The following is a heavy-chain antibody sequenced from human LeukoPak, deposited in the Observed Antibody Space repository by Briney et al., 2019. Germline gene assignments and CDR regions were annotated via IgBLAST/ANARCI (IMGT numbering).Heavy chain of an antibody. CDR3: AREGGGVLDY. CDR2: IWDDGSNK. Sequence: ERTLRLSCAAPGFTFSSYGMHWVRQAPGKGLERLTVIWDDGSNKYYADSVKGRFTISRYNSKNTLYLQMNSLRAEDTAVYYCAREGGGVLDYWGQGTLVTDSS. D-gene: IGHD3-16*01. J-gene: IGHJ4*02. V-gene: IGHV3-33*01. CDR1: GFTFSSYG.